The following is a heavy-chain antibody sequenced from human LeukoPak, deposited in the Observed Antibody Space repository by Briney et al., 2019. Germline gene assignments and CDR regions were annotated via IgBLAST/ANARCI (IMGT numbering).Heavy chain of an antibody. D-gene: IGHD3-22*01. CDR3: ARDRLTMIVVVTSDAFDI. CDR2: ISSSSSTI. CDR1: GFTFSSYS. V-gene: IGHV3-48*01. Sequence: GGSLRLSCAASGFTFSSYSMNWVRQAPGKGLEWVSYISSSSSTIYYADSVKGRFTISRDNAKNSLYLQMYSLRAEDTAVYYCARDRLTMIVVVTSDAFDIWGQGTMVTVSS. J-gene: IGHJ3*02.